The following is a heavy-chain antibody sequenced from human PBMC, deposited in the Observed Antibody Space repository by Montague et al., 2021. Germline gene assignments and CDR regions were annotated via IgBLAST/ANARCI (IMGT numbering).Heavy chain of an antibody. V-gene: IGHV4-34*01. CDR3: ASDRGPFDY. D-gene: IGHD3-10*01. Sequence: SETLSLTCGVYGGSLSEYYWTWICQSPEKGLEWTGEVRHIGSTNYNPSLKSRVTMSVDKSKNQFSLKLRSVTAADTTVYYCASDRGPFDYWGQGTVVTVSS. J-gene: IGHJ4*02. CDR2: VRHIGST. CDR1: GGSLSEYY.